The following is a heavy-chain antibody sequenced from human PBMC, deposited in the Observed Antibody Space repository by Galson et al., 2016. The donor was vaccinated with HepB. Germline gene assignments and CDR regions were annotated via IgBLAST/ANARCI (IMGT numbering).Heavy chain of an antibody. J-gene: IGHJ4*02. CDR2: INPSGGST. D-gene: IGHD3/OR15-3a*01. CDR3: ARGTGTGGYFDY. Sequence: SVKVSCKASGYTFTSYYMHWVRQAPGQGLEWMGIINPSGGSTSHAQKFQGRVTVTRDTSTSTVYMELSSLRSEDTAVYYCARGTGTGGYFDYWGQGTLVTVSS. V-gene: IGHV1-46*01. CDR1: GYTFTSYY.